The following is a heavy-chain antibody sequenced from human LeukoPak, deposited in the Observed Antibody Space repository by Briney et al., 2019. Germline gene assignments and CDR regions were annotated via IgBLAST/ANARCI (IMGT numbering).Heavy chain of an antibody. J-gene: IGHJ5*02. Sequence: PGRSLRPLCAASGFTFSSYGMHWVRQAPGKGLEWVAVIWYDGSNKYYPDSVKGRFTISRDDSKNTLYLQMDSLRAEDAAVYYSARDSGPHVSWGRGALVTVSS. CDR2: IWYDGSNK. CDR3: ARDSGPHVS. CDR1: GFTFSSYG. V-gene: IGHV3-33*01. D-gene: IGHD1-1*01.